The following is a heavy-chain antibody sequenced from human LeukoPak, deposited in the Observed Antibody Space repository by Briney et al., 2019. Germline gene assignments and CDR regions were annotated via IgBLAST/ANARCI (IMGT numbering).Heavy chain of an antibody. CDR2: IYYSGST. Sequence: SETLSLTCTVSGGSISSYYWSWIRQPPGKGLEWIGYIYYSGSTNYNPSLKSRVTISLDKSKNQFSLKLTSVTAADTAVYYCARPYYFYMDVWGKGTTVTVSS. V-gene: IGHV4-59*12. J-gene: IGHJ6*03. CDR1: GGSISSYY. CDR3: ARPYYFYMDV.